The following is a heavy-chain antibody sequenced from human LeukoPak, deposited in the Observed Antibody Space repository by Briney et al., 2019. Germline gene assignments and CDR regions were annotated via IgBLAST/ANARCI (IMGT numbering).Heavy chain of an antibody. V-gene: IGHV3-9*01. CDR3: AKDTQPGVHYGDSPYFDY. CDR2: ISWNSGSI. J-gene: IGHJ4*02. CDR1: GFTFDDYA. Sequence: PGRSLRLSCAASGFTFDDYAMHWVRQAPGKGLEWVSGISWNSGSIGYADSVKGRFTISRDNAKNSLYLQMNGLRAEDTALYYCAKDTQPGVHYGDSPYFDYWGQGTLVTVSS. D-gene: IGHD4-17*01.